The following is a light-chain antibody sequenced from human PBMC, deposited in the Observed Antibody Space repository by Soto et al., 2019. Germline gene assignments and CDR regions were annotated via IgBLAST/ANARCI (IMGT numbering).Light chain of an antibody. CDR1: SSDVGGYNY. CDR3: CSYAGSYTFV. J-gene: IGLJ1*01. V-gene: IGLV2-11*01. Sequence: QSALTQPVSVSGSPGQSITISCTGTSSDVGGYNYVSWYQQYPGKAPKIMIYDVSKRPSGVPDRFSGSKSDNTASLTISGLQAEDEADYYCCSYAGSYTFVFGIGTKLTVL. CDR2: DVS.